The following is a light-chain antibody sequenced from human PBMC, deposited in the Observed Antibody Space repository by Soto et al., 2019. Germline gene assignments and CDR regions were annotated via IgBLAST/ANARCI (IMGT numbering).Light chain of an antibody. CDR3: CSYVTTPEI. J-gene: IGLJ1*01. CDR1: SSDVDDYRY. CDR2: DGT. V-gene: IGLV2-11*01. Sequence: QSVLAQPRSVSGSPGQLLTISCTGTSSDVDDYRYVSWYQQYPGKAPKLVIYDGTKPPSGVPDRFSGSNSGNTASLTISGLQAEDEADYYCCSYVTTPEIFGTGTKVTVL.